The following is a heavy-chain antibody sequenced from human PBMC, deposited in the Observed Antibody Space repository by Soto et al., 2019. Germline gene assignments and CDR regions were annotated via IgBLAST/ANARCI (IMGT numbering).Heavy chain of an antibody. CDR2: TIPALGKT. V-gene: IGHV1-69*10. CDR1: GDNFKKNV. CDR3: ARGPFRPSAMDV. Sequence: VASVKVSCKTSGDNFKKNVFTWVRQAPGQGLEWMGGTIPALGKTHYVEKFQGRVTITVDDATRTVYMEVRDLTSEDTAIYYCARGPFRPSAMDVWGQGTTVTVSS. D-gene: IGHD3-10*01. J-gene: IGHJ6*02.